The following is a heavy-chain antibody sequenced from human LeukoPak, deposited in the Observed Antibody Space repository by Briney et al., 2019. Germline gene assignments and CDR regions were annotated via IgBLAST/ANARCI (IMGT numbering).Heavy chain of an antibody. CDR2: ISGSGGST. Sequence: GGSLRLSCAASGFTFSSYAMSWVRQAPGKGLEWVSAISGSGGSTYYADSVKGRFTISRDNSKNTLYLQMNSLRAEDTAVYYCVKGGPDGDYYYYYYGMDVWGQGTTVTVSS. D-gene: IGHD4-17*01. J-gene: IGHJ6*02. V-gene: IGHV3-23*01. CDR3: VKGGPDGDYYYYYYGMDV. CDR1: GFTFSSYA.